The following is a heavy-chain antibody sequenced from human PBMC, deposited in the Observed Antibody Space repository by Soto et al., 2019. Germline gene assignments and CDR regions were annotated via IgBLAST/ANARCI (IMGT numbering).Heavy chain of an antibody. CDR2: INPNSGGT. CDR1: GYTFTGYY. J-gene: IGHJ4*02. CDR3: ARSRITMIVVVPPFDY. V-gene: IGHV1-2*02. Sequence: GASVKVSCKASGYTFTGYYMHWVRQAPGQGLEWMGWINPNSGGTNYAQKFQGRVTMTRDTSISTAYMELSRLRSDDTAVYYCARSRITMIVVVPPFDYWGQGTLVTVSS. D-gene: IGHD3-22*01.